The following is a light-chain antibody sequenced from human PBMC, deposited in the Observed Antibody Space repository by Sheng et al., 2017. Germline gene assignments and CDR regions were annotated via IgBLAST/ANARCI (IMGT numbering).Light chain of an antibody. J-gene: IGLJ2*01. CDR2: SDD. CDR1: SSNIGAGYD. CDR3: ATWDDSLKGVV. V-gene: IGLV1-40*01. Sequence: QSVLTQPPSVSGAPGQRVTISCTGSSSNIGAGYDVHWYQQLPGTAPKLLIFSDDQRPSGVPDRFSGSRSGTSASLAISGLQSEDEGDYYCATWDDSLKGVVFGGGTKLTVL.